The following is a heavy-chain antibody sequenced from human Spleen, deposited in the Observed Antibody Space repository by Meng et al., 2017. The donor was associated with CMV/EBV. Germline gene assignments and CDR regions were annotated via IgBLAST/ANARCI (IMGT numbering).Heavy chain of an antibody. V-gene: IGHV3-66*02. CDR2: IYIGGST. J-gene: IGHJ6*02. D-gene: IGHD3-10*01. CDR3: ARVFGFDYYGMDV. Sequence: GGSLRLSCAASGFTVSSNYMSWVRQAPGKGLEWVSIIYIGGSTYYADSVKGRFTISRDNSKITLFLHMNSLRIEDTAVYYCARVFGFDYYGMDVWGQGTTVTVSS. CDR1: GFTVSSNY.